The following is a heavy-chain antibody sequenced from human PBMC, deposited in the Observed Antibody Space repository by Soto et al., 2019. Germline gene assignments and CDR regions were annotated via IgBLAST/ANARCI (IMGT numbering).Heavy chain of an antibody. CDR3: ARETYSYCYRGIDY. CDR2: IYYSGST. D-gene: IGHD5-18*01. CDR1: GGSISSGDYY. V-gene: IGHV4-30-4*01. J-gene: IGHJ4*02. Sequence: SETLSLTCTVSGGSISSGDYYWSWIRQPPGKGLEWIGYIYYSGSTYYNPSLKSRVTISVDTSKNQFSLKLSSVTAADTAVYYCARETYSYCYRGIDYWGQGTLVTVSS.